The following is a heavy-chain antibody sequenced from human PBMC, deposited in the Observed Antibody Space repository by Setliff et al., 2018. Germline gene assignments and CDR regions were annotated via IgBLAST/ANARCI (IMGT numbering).Heavy chain of an antibody. D-gene: IGHD3-22*01. J-gene: IGHJ4*02. CDR3: ARAPRYFDSTGSYFDG. V-gene: IGHV4-4*07. CDR2: IYTSWST. Sequence: SETLSLTCTVSGGSINNYYWGWMRQPAGKGLEWIGQIYTSWSTNYNPSLKSRVTMSIDKSKNEFSLKMSSVTAADTAVYYCARAPRYFDSTGSYFDGWGQGTLVTVSS. CDR1: GGSINNYY.